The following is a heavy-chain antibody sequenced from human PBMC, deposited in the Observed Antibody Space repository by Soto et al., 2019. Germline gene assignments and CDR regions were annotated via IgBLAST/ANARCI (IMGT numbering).Heavy chain of an antibody. CDR1: GGSVSSGSYY. D-gene: IGHD3-10*01. CDR2: IYYSGST. Sequence: PSETLSLTCSVSGGSVSSGSYYWSWIRQPPGKGLEWIGYIYYSGSTNYNPSLKSRVTISVGTSKNQFSLKLSSVTAADTAVYYCARGLYGYYGSRGVTYYFDYWGQGTLVTVSS. V-gene: IGHV4-61*01. CDR3: ARGLYGYYGSRGVTYYFDY. J-gene: IGHJ4*02.